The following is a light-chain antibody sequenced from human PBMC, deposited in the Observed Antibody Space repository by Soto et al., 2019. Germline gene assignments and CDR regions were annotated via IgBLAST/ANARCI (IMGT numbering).Light chain of an antibody. CDR2: KAS. CDR1: QSISSW. V-gene: IGKV1-5*03. J-gene: IGKJ1*01. Sequence: MTQSPSLVSASTGDRVTITFRASQSISSWLAWYQQKPGKAPKLLIYKASTLKSGVPSRFSGSGSGTEFTLTISSLQPDDFATYYCQHYNSYSEAFGQGTKVDNK. CDR3: QHYNSYSEA.